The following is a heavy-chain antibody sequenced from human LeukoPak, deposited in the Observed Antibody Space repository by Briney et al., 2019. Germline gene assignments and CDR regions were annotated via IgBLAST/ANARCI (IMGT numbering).Heavy chain of an antibody. CDR1: GGTFSSYA. Sequence: GASVKVSCKASGGTFSSYAISWVRQAPGQGLEWMGWINPNSGGTNYAQKFQGRVTMARDTSISTAYMELSRLRSDDTDVYYCALDSSGYLDYWGQGTLVTVSS. J-gene: IGHJ4*02. CDR3: ALDSSGYLDY. CDR2: INPNSGGT. D-gene: IGHD6-19*01. V-gene: IGHV1-2*02.